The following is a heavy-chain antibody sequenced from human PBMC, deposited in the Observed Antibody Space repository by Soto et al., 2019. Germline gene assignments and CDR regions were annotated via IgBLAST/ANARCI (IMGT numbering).Heavy chain of an antibody. CDR3: ARGRGIFGVVTPFEY. V-gene: IGHV4-34*01. Sequence: SETLSLTCAVYGGSFSGYYWTWIRQPPGKGLEWIGEINHTGSTKYNPSLKSRVTISLDTSKNQFSLSLRSVTAADTAVYYCARGRGIFGVVTPFEYWGQGTQVTVSS. CDR1: GGSFSGYY. J-gene: IGHJ4*02. D-gene: IGHD3-3*01. CDR2: INHTGST.